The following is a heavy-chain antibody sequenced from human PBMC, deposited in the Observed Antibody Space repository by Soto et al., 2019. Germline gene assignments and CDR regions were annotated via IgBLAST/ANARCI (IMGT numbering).Heavy chain of an antibody. V-gene: IGHV4-34*01. CDR3: ARGRVEYYDFWSGSNYYYYYGMDV. CDR1: FGSFSGYY. Sequence: LSVTCAVHFGSFSGYYLSWIRQPPGKWLEWIGEINHSGSTNYNPSLKSRVTISVDTSKNQFSLKLSSVTAADTAVYYCARGRVEYYDFWSGSNYYYYYGMDVWGQGTTVTAP. J-gene: IGHJ6*02. D-gene: IGHD3-3*01. CDR2: INHSGST.